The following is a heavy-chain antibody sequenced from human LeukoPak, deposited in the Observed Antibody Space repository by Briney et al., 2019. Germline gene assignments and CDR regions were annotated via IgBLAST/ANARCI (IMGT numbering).Heavy chain of an antibody. J-gene: IGHJ4*02. CDR1: GFIISSYS. CDR3: AGGVYYDN. V-gene: IGHV3-21*01. D-gene: IGHD3-9*01. CDR2: ISGSSSYI. Sequence: GGSLRLSCAASGFIISSYSMNWVRQAPGKGLEWVSSISGSSSYIYYADSVKGRFTISRDNARNSLYLQMNGLRAEDTAVYYCAGGVYYDNWGQGTLVTVSS.